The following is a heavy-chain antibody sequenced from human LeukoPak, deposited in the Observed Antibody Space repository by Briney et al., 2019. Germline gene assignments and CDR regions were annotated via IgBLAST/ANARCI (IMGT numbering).Heavy chain of an antibody. CDR1: GYTFTGYY. CDR2: INPHSGGT. CDR3: ARDPAPYGSNPPGYYGMDV. V-gene: IGHV1-2*04. D-gene: IGHD4-23*01. J-gene: IGHJ6*02. Sequence: GASVKVSCKASGYTFTGYYIHWVRQAPGQGLEWMGWINPHSGGTNYAQKFQGWVTMTRDTSISTAYMELNRLISDDTAVYFCARDPAPYGSNPPGYYGMDVWGQGSTVTVSS.